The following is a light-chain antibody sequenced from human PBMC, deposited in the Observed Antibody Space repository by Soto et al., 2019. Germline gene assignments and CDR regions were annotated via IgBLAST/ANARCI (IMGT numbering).Light chain of an antibody. V-gene: IGKV3-20*01. CDR1: QSVSSSY. CDR2: GAS. Sequence: EIVLTQSPGTLSLSPGERATLSCRASQSVSSSYLAWYQQKPGQAPRLLIYGASSRATVIPDRSSGSGSGTDFTLTISRLEPEDFAVYYCQQYGSSPSWTFGQGTK. CDR3: QQYGSSPSWT. J-gene: IGKJ1*01.